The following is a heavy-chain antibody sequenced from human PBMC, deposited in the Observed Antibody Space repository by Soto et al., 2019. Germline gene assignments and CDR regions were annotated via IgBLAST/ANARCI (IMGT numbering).Heavy chain of an antibody. V-gene: IGHV1-18*01. J-gene: IGHJ6*03. Sequence: GASVKVSCKASGYTFTSYGISWVRQAPGQGLEWMGWISAYNGNTNYAQKLQGRVTMTTDASTSTAYMELRSLRSDDTAVYYCARDGLTNGVCYPCYYYMDVWGKGTTVTVSS. CDR3: ARDGLTNGVCYPCYYYMDV. CDR1: GYTFTSYG. D-gene: IGHD2-8*01. CDR2: ISAYNGNT.